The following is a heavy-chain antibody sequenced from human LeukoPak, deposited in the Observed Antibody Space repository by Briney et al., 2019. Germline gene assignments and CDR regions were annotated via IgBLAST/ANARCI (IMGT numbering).Heavy chain of an antibody. D-gene: IGHD4-17*01. Sequence: PGGSLRLSCAASGFTLSDYYMSWIRQAPGRGLEWVSYISSSGSATYYADSVKGRFTISRDNAKNSLYLQMNSLRAEDTAVYYCARGASRDYGDYYFDYWGQGTLVTVSS. CDR1: GFTLSDYY. V-gene: IGHV3-11*01. J-gene: IGHJ4*02. CDR3: ARGASRDYGDYYFDY. CDR2: ISSSGSAT.